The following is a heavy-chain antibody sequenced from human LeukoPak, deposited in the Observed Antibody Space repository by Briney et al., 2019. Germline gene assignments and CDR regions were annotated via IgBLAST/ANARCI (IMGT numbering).Heavy chain of an antibody. D-gene: IGHD3-3*01. CDR3: VCRFADY. J-gene: IGHJ4*02. Sequence: GGSLRLSCAVSGFTFSSYAMSWVRQAPGKGLEWVSAIDPTGVDTFYADSLRGRFTISRDNAKNTLYLQMNSLRAEDTGVYYCVCRFADYWGQGTLVTVSS. V-gene: IGHV3-23*01. CDR2: IDPTGVDT. CDR1: GFTFSSYA.